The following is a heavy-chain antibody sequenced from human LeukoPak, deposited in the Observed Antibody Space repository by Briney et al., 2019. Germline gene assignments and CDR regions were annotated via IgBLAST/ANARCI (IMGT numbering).Heavy chain of an antibody. J-gene: IGHJ3*02. CDR3: ARVSSPFSIAVAVFAFDI. D-gene: IGHD6-19*01. Sequence: SGTLSLTCAVSGGSISSSNWWSWVRQPPGKGLGWIGEIYHSGSTNYNPSLKSRVTISVDKSKNQFSLKLSSVTAADTAVYYCARVSSPFSIAVAVFAFDIWGQGTMVTVSS. CDR1: GGSISSSNW. CDR2: IYHSGST. V-gene: IGHV4-4*02.